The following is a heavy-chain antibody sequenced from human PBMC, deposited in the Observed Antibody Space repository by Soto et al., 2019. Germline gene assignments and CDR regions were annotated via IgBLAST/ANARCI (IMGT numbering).Heavy chain of an antibody. CDR3: ARGDYEAAPGKNNWFDP. Sequence: QVQLVQSGAEVKKPGSSVKVSCKASGGTFSSYAISWVRQAPGQGLEWMGGIIPIFGTANYAQTFQGRVTITADESTSTAYMELSSLRSEDTAVYYCARGDYEAAPGKNNWFDPWGQGTLVTVSS. D-gene: IGHD3-22*01. J-gene: IGHJ5*02. V-gene: IGHV1-69*01. CDR2: IIPIFGTA. CDR1: GGTFSSYA.